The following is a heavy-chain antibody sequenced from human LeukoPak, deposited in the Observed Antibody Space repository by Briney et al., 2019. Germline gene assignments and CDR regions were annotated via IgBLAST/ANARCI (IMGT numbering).Heavy chain of an antibody. CDR2: ISGSGTTT. CDR3: AKERAARTYYDFWSPFDY. V-gene: IGHV3-23*01. CDR1: GFTFSSYA. D-gene: IGHD3-3*01. Sequence: GGSLRLSCAASGFTFSSYAMSWVRQAPGKGLEWVSDISGSGTTTNYADSVKGRFTISRDNSKNTLYLQMNSLRAEDTAVYYCAKERAARTYYDFWSPFDYWGQGTLVTVSS. J-gene: IGHJ4*02.